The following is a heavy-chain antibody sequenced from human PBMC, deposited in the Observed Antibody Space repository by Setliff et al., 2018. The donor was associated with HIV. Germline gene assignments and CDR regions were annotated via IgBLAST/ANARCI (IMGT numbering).Heavy chain of an antibody. CDR1: GGSISSGGYY. J-gene: IGHJ2*01. CDR2: IYYSGST. V-gene: IGHV4-61*08. D-gene: IGHD6-6*01. CDR3: ARDSDLDYSSSARWYFDL. Sequence: SETLSLTCTVSGGSISSGGYYWSWIRQRPGKGLEYIGYIYYSGSTNYNPSLKSRVTISVDTSKNQFSLKLNSVTAADTAVYYCARDSDLDYSSSARWYFDLWGRGTLVTVSS.